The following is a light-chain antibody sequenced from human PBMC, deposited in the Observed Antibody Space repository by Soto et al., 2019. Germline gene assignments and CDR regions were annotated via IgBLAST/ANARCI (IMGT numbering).Light chain of an antibody. CDR3: QQANNIPPST. Sequence: DIQLTQSPSSVSASVGDRVTITCRASQGISSWLAGFQHKPGKAPKLLIYAASRLQSGVPSRFSGSGSGTDFTLTISGLQPDDFATYYCQQANNIPPSTFGQGTKVDVK. V-gene: IGKV1-12*01. J-gene: IGKJ2*01. CDR2: AAS. CDR1: QGISSW.